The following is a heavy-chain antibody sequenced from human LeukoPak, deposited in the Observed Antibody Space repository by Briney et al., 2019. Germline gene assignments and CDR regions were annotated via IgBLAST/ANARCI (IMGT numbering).Heavy chain of an antibody. J-gene: IGHJ4*02. Sequence: PGGSLRLSCAASGFTFSSYAMSWVRQAPGKGLEWVSSISGSGSSTYFADSVKGRFTISRDNSKNTLYLQMNSLRAEDTDVYYCAKDRMVRGVIPYYSDYWGQGTLVTVSS. CDR2: ISGSGSST. CDR1: GFTFSSYA. CDR3: AKDRMVRGVIPYYSDY. V-gene: IGHV3-23*01. D-gene: IGHD3-10*01.